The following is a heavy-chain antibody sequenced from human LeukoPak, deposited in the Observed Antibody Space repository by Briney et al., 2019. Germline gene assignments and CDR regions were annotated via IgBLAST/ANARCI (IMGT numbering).Heavy chain of an antibody. CDR1: GFTFSSYW. D-gene: IGHD3-22*01. CDR2: IKQDGSEK. Sequence: GGSLRLSCAASGFTFSSYWMSWVRQAPGKGLEWVANIKQDGSEKYYVDSVKGRFTISRDNAKNSLYLQMNSLRAEDTAVYYCARGAAFGSGYANYWGQGTLVTVSS. CDR3: ARGAAFGSGYANY. V-gene: IGHV3-7*01. J-gene: IGHJ4*02.